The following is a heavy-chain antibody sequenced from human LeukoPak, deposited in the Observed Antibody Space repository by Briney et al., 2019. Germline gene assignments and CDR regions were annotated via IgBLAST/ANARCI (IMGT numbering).Heavy chain of an antibody. Sequence: SETLSLTCTVSGDSISSRNYYWAWIRQPPGKELEWIGSVYYSGRTYYNPSLKSRVTMSVDTSMNHFSLRLTSVTAADTALYYCARHLSHGQAVIVVVPTPDWYFDLWGRGTLVAVGS. V-gene: IGHV4-39*01. CDR3: ARHLSHGQAVIVVVPTPDWYFDL. CDR1: GDSISSRNYY. J-gene: IGHJ2*01. CDR2: VYYSGRT. D-gene: IGHD3-22*01.